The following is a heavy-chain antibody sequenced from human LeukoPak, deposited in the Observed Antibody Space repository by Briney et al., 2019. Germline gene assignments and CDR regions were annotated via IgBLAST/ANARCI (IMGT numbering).Heavy chain of an antibody. CDR2: IWYDGSNK. Sequence: GGSLRLSCAASGFTFSSYGMHWVRQAPGKGLEWVAVIWYDGSNKYYADSVKGRFTISRDNSKNTLYLQMNSLRAEDTAVYYCARGDPIAVAGHNPFDYWGQGTLVTVSS. CDR1: GFTFSSYG. J-gene: IGHJ4*02. CDR3: ARGDPIAVAGHNPFDY. D-gene: IGHD6-19*01. V-gene: IGHV3-33*01.